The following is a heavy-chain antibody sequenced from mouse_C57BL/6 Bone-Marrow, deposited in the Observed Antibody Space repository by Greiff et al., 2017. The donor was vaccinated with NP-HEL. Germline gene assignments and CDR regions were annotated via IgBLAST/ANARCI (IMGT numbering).Heavy chain of an antibody. J-gene: IGHJ3*01. D-gene: IGHD2-5*01. Sequence: VQLKESGAELVKPGASVKLSCKASGYTFTSYWMHWVKQRPGQGLEWIGMIHPNSGSTNYNEKFKSKATLTVDKSSSTAYMQLSSLTSEDSAVYYCAPAYYSNYCSFAYWGQGTLVTVSA. CDR1: GYTFTSYW. CDR3: APAYYSNYCSFAY. CDR2: IHPNSGST. V-gene: IGHV1-64*01.